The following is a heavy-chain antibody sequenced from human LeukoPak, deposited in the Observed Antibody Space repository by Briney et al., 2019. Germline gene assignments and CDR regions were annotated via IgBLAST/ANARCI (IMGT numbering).Heavy chain of an antibody. D-gene: IGHD6-19*01. V-gene: IGHV1-18*04. CDR3: ARLGTTQWLGGSIDY. CDR1: GYTFTSYG. Sequence: ASVKVSCKASGYTFTSYGISWVRQAPGQGLEWMGWISAYSGNTNYAQKLQGRVIMTTDTSTSTAYMELRSLRSDDTAVYYCARLGTTQWLGGSIDYWGQGTLVTVSS. CDR2: ISAYSGNT. J-gene: IGHJ4*02.